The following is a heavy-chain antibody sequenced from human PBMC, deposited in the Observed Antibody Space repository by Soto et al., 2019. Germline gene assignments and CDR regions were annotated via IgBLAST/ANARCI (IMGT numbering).Heavy chain of an antibody. CDR3: ARGLVWFGELSGFDY. Sequence: QLVESGGGLIQPGGSLRLSCAASGFTVSSNYMTWVRQAPGKGLEWVSVIYSGGSTYFADSVKGRFTISRDNSKNTVYLQMNSLRAEDTAMYYCARGLVWFGELSGFDYWGQGTLVTVSS. CDR1: GFTVSSNY. J-gene: IGHJ4*02. V-gene: IGHV3-53*01. CDR2: IYSGGST. D-gene: IGHD3-10*01.